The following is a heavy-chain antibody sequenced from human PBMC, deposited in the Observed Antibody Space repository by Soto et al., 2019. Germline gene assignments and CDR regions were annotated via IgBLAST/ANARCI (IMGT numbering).Heavy chain of an antibody. CDR2: VYYTGST. J-gene: IGHJ5*02. CDR1: GGSINNHY. CDR3: ARVRGVYVVPAARNWFDP. V-gene: IGHV4-59*11. D-gene: IGHD2-2*01. Sequence: SETLSLTYSVSGGSINNHYWSWIRQPPGKGLEWIGYVYYTGSTNYNPSLKSRVTISVDTSKNQFSLKLSSVTAADTAVYYCARVRGVYVVPAARNWFDPWGQGTLVTVSS.